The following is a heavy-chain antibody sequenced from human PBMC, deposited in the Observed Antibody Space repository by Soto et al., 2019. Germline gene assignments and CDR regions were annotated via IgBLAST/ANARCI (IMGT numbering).Heavy chain of an antibody. CDR1: GGTFSSYA. CDR2: IIPIFGTA. V-gene: IGHV1-69*06. CDR3: ARDRYCSSTSCSYGMDV. D-gene: IGHD2-2*01. J-gene: IGHJ6*02. Sequence: SVKVSFKASGGTFSSYAISWVRQAPGQGLEWMGGIIPIFGTANYAQKFQGRVTITADKSTSTAYMELSSLRSEDTAVYYCARDRYCSSTSCSYGMDVWGQGTTVTVSS.